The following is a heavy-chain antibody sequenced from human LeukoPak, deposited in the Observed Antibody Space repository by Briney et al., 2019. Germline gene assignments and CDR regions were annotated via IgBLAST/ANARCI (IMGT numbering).Heavy chain of an antibody. J-gene: IGHJ4*02. D-gene: IGHD4-17*01. CDR1: GGSISSGDYY. CDR3: AREITTVTTDLFDY. Sequence: SQTLSLTCTVSGGSISSGDYYWSWIRQPPGKGLEWIGYIYYSGSTYYNPSLKSRVTISVDTSKNQFSLKLSSVTAADMAVYYCAREITTVTTDLFDYWGQGTLVTVSS. CDR2: IYYSGST. V-gene: IGHV4-30-4*01.